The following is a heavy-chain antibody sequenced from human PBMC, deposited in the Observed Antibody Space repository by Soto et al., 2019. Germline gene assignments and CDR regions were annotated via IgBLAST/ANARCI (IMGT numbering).Heavy chain of an antibody. D-gene: IGHD4-4*01. J-gene: IGHJ4*02. Sequence: PGGSLRLSCAASGFPFSSYGMHWVRQAPGKGLEWVAVIWSDGSNTYYADSVKGRFTISRDNSKNTLFLQMNSLRAEDTAIYYCARGRSRDVYSCADYWGQGTLVTVSS. CDR2: IWSDGSNT. CDR1: GFPFSSYG. CDR3: ARGRSRDVYSCADY. V-gene: IGHV3-33*01.